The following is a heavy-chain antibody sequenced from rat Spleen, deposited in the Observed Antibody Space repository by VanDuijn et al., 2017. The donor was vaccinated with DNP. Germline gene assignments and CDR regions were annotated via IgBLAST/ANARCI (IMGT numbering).Heavy chain of an antibody. CDR3: ARWDSYYPFDY. V-gene: IGHV2S12*01. D-gene: IGHD1-6*01. CDR2: ISSAGNT. J-gene: IGHJ2*01. Sequence: QMQLKESGPGLVQPSQTLSLTCTVSGFLLTTYHVHWVRQSPGKGLEWIAAISSAGNTYYTSALKSRLSISRDTSKSQVLLKMNSLETEDTAIYFCARWDSYYPFDYWGQGVMVTVSS. CDR1: GFLLTTYH.